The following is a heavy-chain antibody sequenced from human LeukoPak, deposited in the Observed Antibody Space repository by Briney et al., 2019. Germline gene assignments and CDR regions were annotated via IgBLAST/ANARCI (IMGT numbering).Heavy chain of an antibody. CDR1: GFTFSGYG. CDR3: TRHVDLVVVPATLLLDL. J-gene: IGHJ4*02. V-gene: IGHV3-73*01. Sequence: GGSLKLSCAASGFTFSGYGMHWVRQASGKGLEWVGRTRSKTNSYATAYVASVKGRFTISRDDSENTAYLQMNSLKTEDTAMYYCTRHVDLVVVPATLLLDLWGQGILVTVSS. CDR2: TRSKTNSYAT. D-gene: IGHD2-15*01.